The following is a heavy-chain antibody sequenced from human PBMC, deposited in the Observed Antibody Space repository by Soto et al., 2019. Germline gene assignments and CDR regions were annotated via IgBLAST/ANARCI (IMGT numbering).Heavy chain of an antibody. Sequence: SETLSLTCTVSGGSISSSSYYWGWIRQPPGKGLEWIGSIYYSGSTYYNPSLKSRVTISVDTSKSQVVLTMTHMDPVDTATYYCAHRPGFSMAFDYWGPGSLVTVSS. CDR1: GGSISSSSYY. J-gene: IGHJ4*02. D-gene: IGHD3-10*01. V-gene: IGHV4-39*06. CDR3: AHRPGFSMAFDY. CDR2: IYYSGST.